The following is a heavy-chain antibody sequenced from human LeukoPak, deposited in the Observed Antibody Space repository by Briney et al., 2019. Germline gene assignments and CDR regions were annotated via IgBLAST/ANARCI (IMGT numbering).Heavy chain of an antibody. CDR2: ISSSSSTI. J-gene: IGHJ5*02. CDR3: ARDPHSSGYYYWFDP. D-gene: IGHD3-22*01. CDR1: GFTFSSYS. V-gene: IGHV3-48*04. Sequence: GGSLRLSCAASGFTFSSYSMNWVRQAPGKGLEWVSYISSSSSTIYYADSVKGRFTISRDNAKNSLYLQMNSLRAEDTAVYYCARDPHSSGYYYWFDPWGQGTLVTVSS.